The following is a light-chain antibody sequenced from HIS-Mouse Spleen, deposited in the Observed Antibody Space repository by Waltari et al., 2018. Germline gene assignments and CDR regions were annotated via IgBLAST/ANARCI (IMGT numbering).Light chain of an antibody. Sequence: SYELTQPPSVSVSPGQTASITCSGDKLGDNYACWYQQTPGQSPVLVIYQDSKRPSGIPERFSGSNSGNTATLTISGTQAMDEADYYCQAWDSSTYVFGTGTKVTVL. V-gene: IGLV3-1*01. CDR1: KLGDNY. CDR3: QAWDSSTYV. CDR2: QDS. J-gene: IGLJ1*01.